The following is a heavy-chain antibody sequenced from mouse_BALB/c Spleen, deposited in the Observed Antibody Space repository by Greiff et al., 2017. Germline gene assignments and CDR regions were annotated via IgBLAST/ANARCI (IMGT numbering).Heavy chain of an antibody. J-gene: IGHJ2*01. V-gene: IGHV1S56*01. Sequence: QVQLQQSGPELVKPGASVRISCKASGYTFTSYYIHWVKQRPGQGLEWIGWIYPGNVNTKYNEKFKGKATLTADKSSSTAYMQLSSLTSEDSAVYFCAKRGGKEDYFDYWGQGTTLTVSS. CDR2: IYPGNVNT. CDR1: GYTFTSYY. D-gene: IGHD1-1*02. CDR3: AKRGGKEDYFDY.